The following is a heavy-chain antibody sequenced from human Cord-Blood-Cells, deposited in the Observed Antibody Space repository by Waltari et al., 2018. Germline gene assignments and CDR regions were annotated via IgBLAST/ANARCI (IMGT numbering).Heavy chain of an antibody. CDR2: INHSGST. CDR1: GGSFSGYY. CDR3: ARGGCSSTSCYYFDY. J-gene: IGHJ4*02. D-gene: IGHD2-2*01. V-gene: IGHV4-34*01. Sequence: YGGSFSGYYWSWIRQPPGKGLEWIGEINHSGSTNYNPSLKSRVTISVDTSKNQFSLKLSSVTAADTAVYYCARGGCSSTSCYYFDYWGQGTLVTVSS.